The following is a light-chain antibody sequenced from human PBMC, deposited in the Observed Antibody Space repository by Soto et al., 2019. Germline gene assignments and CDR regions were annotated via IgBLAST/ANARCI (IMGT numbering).Light chain of an antibody. CDR1: QSVLYTSTSKNY. J-gene: IGKJ2*01. V-gene: IGKV4-1*01. CDR2: WAS. Sequence: DIVMTQSPESLAVSLGERATINCKSSQSVLYTSTSKNYLAWYQQRPGQAPKLVIFWASTRESGVPDRFMGIGARTKYTRLINSRLADEVGVSYCHEHFEAPPYTFCPGTRLQIQ. CDR3: HEHFEAPPYT.